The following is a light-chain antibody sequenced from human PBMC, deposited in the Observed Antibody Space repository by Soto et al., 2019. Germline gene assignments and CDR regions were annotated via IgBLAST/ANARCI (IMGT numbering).Light chain of an antibody. CDR3: QQYYSTPPT. V-gene: IGKV4-1*01. J-gene: IGKJ1*01. Sequence: DIVMTQSPDSLAVSLGERATINCKSSQSLLFTSNNRNYLAWYQQKPGQPPKVLISWASTRESGVPDRFTGSGSGTDFTLTISRLLAEDVAVYYCQQYYSTPPTFGQGTKVQIK. CDR1: QSLLFTSNNRNY. CDR2: WAS.